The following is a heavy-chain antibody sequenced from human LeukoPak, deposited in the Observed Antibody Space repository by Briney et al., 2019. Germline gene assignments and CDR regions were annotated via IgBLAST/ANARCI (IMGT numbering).Heavy chain of an antibody. D-gene: IGHD2-15*01. Sequence: GGSLRLSCAVSGFAFSSLAMHWGRQAPGKWLEWVAFISYDGNNQYYADSVKGRFTISRDNYKNTLYLQMNNLRAEDTAIYYCARVGSRYCSGANCYDGFWGQGTLVSVSS. V-gene: IGHV3-30-3*01. J-gene: IGHJ4*02. CDR1: GFAFSSLA. CDR3: ARVGSRYCSGANCYDGF. CDR2: ISYDGNNQ.